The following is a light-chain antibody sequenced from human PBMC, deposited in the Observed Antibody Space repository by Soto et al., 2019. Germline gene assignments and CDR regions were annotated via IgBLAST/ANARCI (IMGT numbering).Light chain of an antibody. J-gene: IGKJ1*01. CDR1: QTISTW. Sequence: DIELTQSPSTLSASVGDRVTITCRASQTISTWLAWYQQKPGKAPELLIYDASTMESGGPARFSGSGSGTEFTRTIDRQQPDEYSSYYYHRLGTFGQGTKVDIK. CDR3: HRLGT. CDR2: DAS. V-gene: IGKV1-5*01.